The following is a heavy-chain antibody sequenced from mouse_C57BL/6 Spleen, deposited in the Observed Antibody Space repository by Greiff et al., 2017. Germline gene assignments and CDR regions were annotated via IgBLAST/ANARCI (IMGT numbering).Heavy chain of an antibody. CDR1: GYTFTDHT. V-gene: IGHV1-78*01. D-gene: IGHD1-1*01. CDR2: IYPRDGST. Sequence: VQRVESDAELVKPGASVKISCKVSGYTFTDHTIHWMKQRPEQGLEWIGYIYPRDGSTKYNEKFKGKATLTADKSSSTAYMQLNSLTSEDSAVYFCARDYYYGSFPHFDYWGQGTTLTVSS. J-gene: IGHJ2*01. CDR3: ARDYYYGSFPHFDY.